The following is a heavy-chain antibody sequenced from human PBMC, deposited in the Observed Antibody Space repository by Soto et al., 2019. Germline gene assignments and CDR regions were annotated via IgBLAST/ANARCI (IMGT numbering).Heavy chain of an antibody. D-gene: IGHD3-3*01. V-gene: IGHV1-69*13. CDR1: GGTFSSYA. Sequence: GASVKVSCKASGGTFSSYAISWVRQAPGQGLELMGGIIPIFGTANYAQKFQGRVTITADESTSTAYMELSSLRSEDTAVYHCARVGRNRYDFWSGPSYYFDYWGQGTLVTVYS. J-gene: IGHJ4*02. CDR2: IIPIFGTA. CDR3: ARVGRNRYDFWSGPSYYFDY.